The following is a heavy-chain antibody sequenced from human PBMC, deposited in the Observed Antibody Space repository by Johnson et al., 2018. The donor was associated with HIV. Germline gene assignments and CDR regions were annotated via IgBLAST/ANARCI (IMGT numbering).Heavy chain of an antibody. V-gene: IGHV3-30*04. Sequence: QMQLVESGGGVVQPGGSLRLSCAASGFTFSSYAMHWVRQAPGKGLEWVAVISYDGSNKYYADSVKGRFTISRDNSKNTLYLQMNSLRAEDTAVYYCASPSRGRWSYFGGAFDIWGQGTMVTVSS. D-gene: IGHD1-26*01. CDR1: GFTFSSYA. CDR3: ASPSRGRWSYFGGAFDI. J-gene: IGHJ3*02. CDR2: ISYDGSNK.